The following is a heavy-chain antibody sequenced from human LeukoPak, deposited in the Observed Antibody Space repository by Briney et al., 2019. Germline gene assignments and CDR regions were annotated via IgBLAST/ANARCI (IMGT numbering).Heavy chain of an antibody. CDR2: IYYSGST. D-gene: IGHD1-14*01. J-gene: IGHJ5*02. CDR1: GGSISSYY. Sequence: SETLSLTCTVSGGSISSYYWSWIRQPPGKGLDGIGYIYYSGSTNYNPSLKSRVTISVDTSKNQFSLKLSSVTAADTAVYYCARHVRHLRTGGWFDPWGQGTLVTVSS. V-gene: IGHV4-59*08. CDR3: ARHVRHLRTGGWFDP.